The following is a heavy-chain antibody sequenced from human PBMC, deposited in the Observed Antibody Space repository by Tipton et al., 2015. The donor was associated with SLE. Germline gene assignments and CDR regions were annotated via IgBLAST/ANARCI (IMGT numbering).Heavy chain of an antibody. CDR3: ARSTTTMNLPRFDF. D-gene: IGHD4-17*01. CDR2: INHSGST. CDR1: GGSFSGYY. V-gene: IGHV4-34*01. J-gene: IGHJ4*02. Sequence: LRLSCALYGGSFSGYYWNWIRQPPGKGLERIGEINHSGSTNYNPSLKSRVTMSVDTSKNQFSLKLSSVTAADTAVYFCARSTTTMNLPRFDFWGLGTLVTVSS.